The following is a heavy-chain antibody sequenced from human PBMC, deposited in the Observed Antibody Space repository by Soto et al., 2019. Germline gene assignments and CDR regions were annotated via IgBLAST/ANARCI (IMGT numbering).Heavy chain of an antibody. CDR3: VKHNWNHLGWFDP. V-gene: IGHV3-23*04. Sequence: VQLVESGGGVVQPGRSLRLSGAASGFTFRSYGMHWVRQAPGKGLEWVSTISGSNGDSTYYADSVKGRFTISRDNSKNTLYLQMTSLRAEDTAVYNCVKHNWNHLGWFDPWGQGTLVTVSS. D-gene: IGHD1-20*01. J-gene: IGHJ5*02. CDR2: ISGSNGDST. CDR1: GFTFRSYG.